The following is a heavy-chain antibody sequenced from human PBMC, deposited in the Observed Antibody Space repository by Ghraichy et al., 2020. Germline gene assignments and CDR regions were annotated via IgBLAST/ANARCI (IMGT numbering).Heavy chain of an antibody. CDR3: ARKYTSLSGRVFDS. V-gene: IGHV3-74*01. J-gene: IGHJ4*02. CDR1: GFTFSTYW. D-gene: IGHD6-19*01. Sequence: GGSLRLSCAASGFTFSTYWMHWVRQAPGKGLVWVSRINTDGSSTNYADSVKGRFTISRDNAKHTLYLQMNSLRAEDTDVYYCARKYTSLSGRVFDSWGPGTLVTVSS. CDR2: INTDGSST.